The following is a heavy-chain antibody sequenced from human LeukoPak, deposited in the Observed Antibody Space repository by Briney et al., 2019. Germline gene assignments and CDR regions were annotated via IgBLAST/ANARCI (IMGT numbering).Heavy chain of an antibody. J-gene: IGHJ4*02. V-gene: IGHV5-51*01. D-gene: IGHD6-13*01. CDR3: ARRTSSSWGFDY. CDR1: GXXFTSYW. Sequence: GESLKISFKGSGXXFTSYWIGWVRQIPGKGLEGMGIIYPGDSDTRYSPSFQGEVTISADKSISTAYLQWSSLKASDTAMYYCARRTSSSWGFDYWGQGTLVTVSS. CDR2: IYPGDSDT.